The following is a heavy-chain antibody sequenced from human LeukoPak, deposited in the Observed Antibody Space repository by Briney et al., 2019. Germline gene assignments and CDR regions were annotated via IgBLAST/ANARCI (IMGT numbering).Heavy chain of an antibody. Sequence: ASVKVSCKTSGYTFATSGVSWVRQAPGQGLEWMGWISAYNGNTNYAQSIQGRATMTTDTSTNTAYMELRSLISDDTAVYYCARGGISSRIDYWGQGTLVTVSS. V-gene: IGHV1-18*01. CDR2: ISAYNGNT. D-gene: IGHD6-6*01. CDR1: GYTFATSG. J-gene: IGHJ4*02. CDR3: ARGGISSRIDY.